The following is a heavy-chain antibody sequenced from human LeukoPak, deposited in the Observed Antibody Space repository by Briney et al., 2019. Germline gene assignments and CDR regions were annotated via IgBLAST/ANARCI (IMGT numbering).Heavy chain of an antibody. D-gene: IGHD5-18*01. Sequence: TGGSLRLSCAASGFTFRSYWMHWVRQAPGKGLVWVSRINSGGSSTTYADSVRGRFTISRDNAKNTLSVQMNSLRAEDTALYYRVRDGYSYGGVDYYYYGMDVWGLGTTVTVSS. V-gene: IGHV3-74*03. CDR2: INSGGSST. CDR1: GFTFRSYW. J-gene: IGHJ6*02. CDR3: VRDGYSYGGVDYYYYGMDV.